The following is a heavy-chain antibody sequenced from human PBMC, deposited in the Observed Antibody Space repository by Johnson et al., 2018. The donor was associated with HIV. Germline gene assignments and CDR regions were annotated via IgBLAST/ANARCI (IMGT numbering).Heavy chain of an antibody. Sequence: QVQLVESGGGVVQPGGSLRLSCAASAFTFSSYGMHWVRQAPGKGLEWVAFIRYDGSNKYYVDSVKGRLTISRDNSKNTLYLQMNSLRAEDTAVYYCAKTPGENWYYSEGTDAFDIWGQGTMVTVSS. CDR1: AFTFSSYG. V-gene: IGHV3-30*02. D-gene: IGHD3-22*01. CDR3: AKTPGENWYYSEGTDAFDI. J-gene: IGHJ3*02. CDR2: IRYDGSNK.